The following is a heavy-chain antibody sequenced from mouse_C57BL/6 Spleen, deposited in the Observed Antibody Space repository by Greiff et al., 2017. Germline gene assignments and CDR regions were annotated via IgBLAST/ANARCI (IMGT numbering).Heavy chain of an antibody. J-gene: IGHJ4*01. D-gene: IGHD2-5*01. Sequence: QVQLQQPGAELVMPGASVKLSCKASGYTFTSYWMHWVKQRPGQGLEWIGEIDPSDSYTNYNQKFKGKSTLTVDTSSSTAFMQLSSLTSEDSAVYYCAKHSNYIYYKAMDYWGQGTSVTVSS. CDR3: AKHSNYIYYKAMDY. CDR1: GYTFTSYW. CDR2: IDPSDSYT. V-gene: IGHV1-69*01.